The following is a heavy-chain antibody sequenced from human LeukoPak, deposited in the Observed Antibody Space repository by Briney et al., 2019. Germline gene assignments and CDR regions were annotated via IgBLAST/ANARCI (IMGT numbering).Heavy chain of an antibody. CDR1: GFTFSSYA. J-gene: IGHJ4*02. Sequence: PGGSLRPSCAASGFTFSSYAMHWVRQAPGKGLEWVAVISYDGSNKYYADSVKGRFTISRDNSKNTLYLQMNSLRAEDTAVYYCARGARYSYGWNDYWGQGTLVTVSS. CDR2: ISYDGSNK. D-gene: IGHD5-18*01. CDR3: ARGARYSYGWNDY. V-gene: IGHV3-30*04.